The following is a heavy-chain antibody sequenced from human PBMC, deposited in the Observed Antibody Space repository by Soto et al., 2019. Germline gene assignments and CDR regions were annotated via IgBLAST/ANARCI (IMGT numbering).Heavy chain of an antibody. CDR1: GYTFTSYG. J-gene: IGHJ4*02. D-gene: IGHD3-10*01. Sequence: QIQLVQSGAEVKKPGASVKVSCKASGYTFTSYGIVWVRQAPGQGLEWMGWISADNGNTKYAQNLPGRVTMTTDTSTSTAYMELRSLRSDDTAAYYCASMYGSGSYYRPVDYWGQGTLVTVSS. CDR3: ASMYGSGSYYRPVDY. CDR2: ISADNGNT. V-gene: IGHV1-18*04.